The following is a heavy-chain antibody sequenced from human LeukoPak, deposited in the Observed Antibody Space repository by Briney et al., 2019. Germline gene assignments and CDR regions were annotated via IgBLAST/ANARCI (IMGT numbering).Heavy chain of an antibody. D-gene: IGHD6-19*01. CDR3: ARGPRQWLVRTFDY. J-gene: IGHJ4*02. CDR1: GYTFTSYG. CDR2: ISAYNGNT. Sequence: ASVQVSCKASGYTFTSYGISWVRQAPGQGLEWMGLISAYNGNTNYAQKLQGRVTMTTDTSTSTAYMELRSLRSDDTAVYYCARGPRQWLVRTFDYWGQGTLVTVSS. V-gene: IGHV1-18*04.